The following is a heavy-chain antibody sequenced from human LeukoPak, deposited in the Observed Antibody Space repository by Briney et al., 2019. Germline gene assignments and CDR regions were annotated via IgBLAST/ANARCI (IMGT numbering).Heavy chain of an antibody. CDR1: GGSISSYY. D-gene: IGHD6-13*01. Sequence: SETLSLTCTVSGGSISSYYWSWIRQPAGKGLEWIGRIYTSGSTNYNPSLKSRVTMSVDTSKNQFSLKLSSVTAADTAVYYCARGQRIAAAGTRYFQHWGQGTLVTVSS. CDR3: ARGQRIAAAGTRYFQH. J-gene: IGHJ1*01. CDR2: IYTSGST. V-gene: IGHV4-4*07.